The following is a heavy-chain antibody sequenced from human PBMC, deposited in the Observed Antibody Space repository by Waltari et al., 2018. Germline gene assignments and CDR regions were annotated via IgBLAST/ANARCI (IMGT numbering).Heavy chain of an antibody. CDR1: GYTLTELS. Sequence: QVQLVQSGDEVKKPGASVKVSCKVSGYTLTELSMHWVRQAPGKGLEWMGGFDPEDGETIYAQKFQGRVTMTEDTSTDTAYMELSSLRSEDTAVYYCATFSRGSGWGDYYYGMDVWGQGTTVTVSS. CDR2: FDPEDGET. V-gene: IGHV1-24*01. D-gene: IGHD6-19*01. CDR3: ATFSRGSGWGDYYYGMDV. J-gene: IGHJ6*02.